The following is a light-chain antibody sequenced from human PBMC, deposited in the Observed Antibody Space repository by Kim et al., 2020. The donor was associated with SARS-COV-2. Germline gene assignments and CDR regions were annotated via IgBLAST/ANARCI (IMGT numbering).Light chain of an antibody. CDR2: GAS. V-gene: IGKV3D-15*01. J-gene: IGKJ4*01. CDR3: QHYSSWPPRLT. Sequence: EIVMTQYPATLSVSPGESATLSCRASQSVSTNVGWYQQKSGQAPRLLIYGASTRAADIPARFSGSGSGTEFTLSISTVQSEDFAVYYCQHYSSWPPRLTFGGGTKVEI. CDR1: QSVSTN.